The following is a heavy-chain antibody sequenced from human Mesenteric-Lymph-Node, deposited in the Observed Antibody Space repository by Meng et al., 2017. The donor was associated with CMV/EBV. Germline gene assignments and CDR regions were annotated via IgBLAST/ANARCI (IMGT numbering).Heavy chain of an antibody. CDR3: ARDRGGPNYYYYYGMDV. V-gene: IGHV3-30-3*01. CDR1: GFTFSSYA. D-gene: IGHD5-12*01. J-gene: IGHJ6*02. Sequence: GESLKISCAASGFTFSSYAMHWVRQAPGKGLEWVAVISYDGSNKYYADSVKGRFTISGDNSKNTLYLQMNSLRAEDTAVYYCARDRGGPNYYYYYGMDVWGQGTTVTVSS. CDR2: ISYDGSNK.